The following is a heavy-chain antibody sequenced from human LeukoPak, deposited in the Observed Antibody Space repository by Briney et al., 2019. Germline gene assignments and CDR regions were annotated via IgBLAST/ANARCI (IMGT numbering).Heavy chain of an antibody. CDR3: AKQSGGSGTYYYY. V-gene: IGHV3-23*01. CDR1: GFTFSSYA. D-gene: IGHD3-10*01. Sequence: GGSLRLSCAASGFTFSSYAMTWVRQAPGKGLEWVSAIGGSGGSTYYADSVKGRFTISRDNSKNTPYLQMNSLRAEDTAVYYCAKQSGGSGTYYYYWGQGTLVTVSS. J-gene: IGHJ4*02. CDR2: IGGSGGST.